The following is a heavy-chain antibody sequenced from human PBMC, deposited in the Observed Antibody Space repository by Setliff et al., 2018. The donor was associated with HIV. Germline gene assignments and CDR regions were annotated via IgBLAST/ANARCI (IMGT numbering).Heavy chain of an antibody. CDR1: GGSISNYY. V-gene: IGHV4-59*01. CDR2: IYYTGST. J-gene: IGHJ3*01. D-gene: IGHD3-10*01. Sequence: SETLSLTCTVSGGSISNYYWNWIRQPPGKGLEWIGYIYYTGSTNYDPSLKSRVTISLDTSKDQFSLKLSSVTAADTAIYYCARGDNYYYTSGTFHNGLDCCDFWGQGTMVTVSS. CDR3: ARGDNYYYTSGTFHNGLDCCDF.